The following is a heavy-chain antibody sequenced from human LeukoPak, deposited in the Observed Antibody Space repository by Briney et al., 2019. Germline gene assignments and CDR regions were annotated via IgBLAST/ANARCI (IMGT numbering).Heavy chain of an antibody. CDR2: IYYSGST. Sequence: SQTLSLTCTVSGGSISSYYWSWIRQPPGKGLEWIGYIYYSGSTNYNPSLKSRVTISVDTSKNQFSLKLSSVTAADTAVYYCARGMYYYDSSGYRTQGAFDIWGQGTMVTVSS. D-gene: IGHD3-22*01. V-gene: IGHV4-59*01. CDR1: GGSISSYY. J-gene: IGHJ3*02. CDR3: ARGMYYYDSSGYRTQGAFDI.